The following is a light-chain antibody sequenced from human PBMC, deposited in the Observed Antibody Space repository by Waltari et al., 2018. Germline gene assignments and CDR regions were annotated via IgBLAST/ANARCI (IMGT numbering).Light chain of an antibody. CDR2: LDS. Sequence: SSVLTQAPSVSVAPGQTATVTCGGDNIGSRSVHWYQQKPGRAPVLVVYLDSDRPSGTPWRFSGSKSGNAGTLTISRGEAGEEADYYCHVWDANTVMFRGGTKPTVL. V-gene: IGLV3-21*02. J-gene: IGLJ3*02. CDR1: NIGSRS. CDR3: HVWDANTVM.